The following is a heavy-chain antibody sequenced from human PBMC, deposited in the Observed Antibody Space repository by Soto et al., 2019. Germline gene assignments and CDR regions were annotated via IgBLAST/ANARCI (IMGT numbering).Heavy chain of an antibody. CDR3: ARDLGARSGALDI. D-gene: IGHD3-16*01. Sequence: SETLSLTCTVSGGSISSDDYYWSWIRQPPGKGLEWIGYIYNSGRTSYNPSLESRFTISLDTSKNQFSLRLRSVTAADTAVYFCARDLGARSGALDIWGQGTKVTVSS. CDR2: IYNSGRT. V-gene: IGHV4-30-4*01. J-gene: IGHJ3*02. CDR1: GGSISSDDYY.